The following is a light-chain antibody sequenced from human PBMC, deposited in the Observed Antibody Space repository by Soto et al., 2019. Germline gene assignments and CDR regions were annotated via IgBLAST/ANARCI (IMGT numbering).Light chain of an antibody. Sequence: EIVLTQSPATLSVSAGGTVTLSCRASQSIRTNVAWYQQIPGHAPRLLVYGASTRATGVPARFSGSGSGIEFTLTISSLQSEDSAFYYCQQYFNWPLTWTFGPGTKVDIK. V-gene: IGKV3-15*01. CDR3: QQYFNWPLTWT. CDR2: GAS. J-gene: IGKJ3*01. CDR1: QSIRTN.